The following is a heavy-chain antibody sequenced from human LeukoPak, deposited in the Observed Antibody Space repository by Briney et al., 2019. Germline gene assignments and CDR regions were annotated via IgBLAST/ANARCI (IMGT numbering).Heavy chain of an antibody. Sequence: SETLSLTCTFSGGSISSYYWSWIRQPPGKGLEWIGYIYYSGSTNYNPSPKSRVTISVDTSKNQFSLKLSSVTAADTAVYYCAREGNDFWSGYWYYFDGKGQATLVTVSS. J-gene: IGHJ4*02. V-gene: IGHV4-59*01. CDR1: GGSISSYY. CDR3: AREGNDFWSGYWYYFDG. D-gene: IGHD3-3*01. CDR2: IYYSGST.